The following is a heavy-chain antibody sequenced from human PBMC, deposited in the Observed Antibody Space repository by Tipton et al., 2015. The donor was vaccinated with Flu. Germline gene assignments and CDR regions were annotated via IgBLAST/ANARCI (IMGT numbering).Heavy chain of an antibody. D-gene: IGHD4-11*01. CDR2: IHHTGTT. Sequence: LRLSCSVSGDSLASDYYWGWIRQPPGRGLELIGNIHHTGTTYYNPSLRSRVSIIRDRSKNHFSLKLSFVTAADTAVYYCARRDYSDYVSVPKNWFDSWGQGILVTVSS. V-gene: IGHV4-38-2*01. J-gene: IGHJ5*01. CDR3: ARRDYSDYVSVPKNWFDS. CDR1: GDSLASDYY.